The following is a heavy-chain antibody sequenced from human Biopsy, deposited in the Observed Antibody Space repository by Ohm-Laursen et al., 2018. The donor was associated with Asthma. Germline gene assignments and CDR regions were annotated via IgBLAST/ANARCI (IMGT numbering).Heavy chain of an antibody. CDR2: IYYSGST. CDR1: GVSISSDY. Sequence: SETPSLTCTVSGVSISSDYWSWIRQPPGKGLEWIGHIYYSGSTNYQPSLKSRVTISVDTSKNQFSLKLRSVTAADAAVYYCARGISRVTGLFDHFDSWGQGTLVTVSS. D-gene: IGHD2-21*02. V-gene: IGHV4-59*01. CDR3: ARGISRVTGLFDHFDS. J-gene: IGHJ4*02.